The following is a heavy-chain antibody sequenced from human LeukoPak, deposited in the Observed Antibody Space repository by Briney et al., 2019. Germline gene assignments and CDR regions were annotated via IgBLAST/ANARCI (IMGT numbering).Heavy chain of an antibody. Sequence: SETLSLTCTVSGGSIISDYWSWIRQPPGRGLGWIGYIYYSGSTNYNPSLKSRVTISVDTSKNQFSLKLSSVTAADTAVYYCARARESIFGEVPFDYWGQGTLVTVSS. CDR2: IYYSGST. CDR1: GGSIISDY. J-gene: IGHJ4*02. V-gene: IGHV4-59*01. D-gene: IGHD3-3*01. CDR3: ARARESIFGEVPFDY.